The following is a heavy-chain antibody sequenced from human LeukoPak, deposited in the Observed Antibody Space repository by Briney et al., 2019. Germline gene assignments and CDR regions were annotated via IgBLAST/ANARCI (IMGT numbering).Heavy chain of an antibody. D-gene: IGHD3-10*01. J-gene: IGHJ5*02. CDR3: ARHQFYFDAGRSSPETFWFDP. Sequence: SETLSLTCTVSGGSISHFYWSWLRQPPGKGLEWIGYLSNSGNTTYSPSLRSRVTISVDTSTKQFSLRLTSVTAADTAMYYCARHQFYFDAGRSSPETFWFDPWGQGTLVTVSS. CDR2: LSNSGNT. CDR1: GGSISHFY. V-gene: IGHV4-59*08.